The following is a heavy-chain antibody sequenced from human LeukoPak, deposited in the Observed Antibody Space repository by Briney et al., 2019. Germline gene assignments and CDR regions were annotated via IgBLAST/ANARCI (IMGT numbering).Heavy chain of an antibody. J-gene: IGHJ4*02. CDR1: GFTFSSYA. V-gene: IGHV3-23*01. Sequence: GGFLRLSCAASGFTFSSYAMSWIRQAPGKGLEWVSAVSGSGGSTYYADSVKGRFTISRDNSKNTLYLQMNSLRAEDTAVYYCAKDQRYRRSGSYYGYWGQGTLVTVSS. CDR3: AKDQRYRRSGSYYGY. D-gene: IGHD1-26*01. CDR2: VSGSGGST.